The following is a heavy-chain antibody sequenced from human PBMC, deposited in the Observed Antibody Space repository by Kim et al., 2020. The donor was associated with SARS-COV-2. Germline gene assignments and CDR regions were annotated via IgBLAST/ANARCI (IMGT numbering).Heavy chain of an antibody. Sequence: GGSLRLSCAASGFTVSNYGMSWVRQAPGKGLEWVSGISNNGDKTYYIDSVKGRFTISRDNSMNTLYLEMNSLRTEDTAVYYCTKDSGWKADCWGQGTLVTVSS. CDR1: GFTVSNYG. V-gene: IGHV3-23*01. J-gene: IGHJ4*02. CDR3: TKDSGWKADC. CDR2: ISNNGDKT. D-gene: IGHD1-1*01.